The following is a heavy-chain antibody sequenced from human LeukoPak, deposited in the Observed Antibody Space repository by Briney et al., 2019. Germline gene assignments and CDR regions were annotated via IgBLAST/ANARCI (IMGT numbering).Heavy chain of an antibody. CDR3: AKGQKWELPLDY. J-gene: IGHJ4*02. D-gene: IGHD1-26*01. CDR1: GFTFSSYA. CDR2: ISGSRGST. Sequence: SGGSLRLSCAASGFTFSSYAMSWVRQAPGKGLEWVSAISGSRGSTYYADSVKGRFTISRDNSKNTLYLQMNSLRAEDTAVYYCAKGQKWELPLDYWGQGTLVTVSS. V-gene: IGHV3-23*01.